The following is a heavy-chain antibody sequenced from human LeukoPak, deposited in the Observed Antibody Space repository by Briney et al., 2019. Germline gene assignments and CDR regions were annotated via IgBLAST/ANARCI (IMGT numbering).Heavy chain of an antibody. CDR1: GYTFTSYG. V-gene: IGHV1-18*01. D-gene: IGHD6-19*01. J-gene: IGHJ4*02. Sequence: VASVKVSCTASGYTFTSYGIGWVRQAPGQGLEWMGWISAYNGNTNYAQKLQGRVTMTTDTSTSTAYMELRSLRSDDTAVYYCARPVPVAGRGAFDYWGQGTLVTVSS. CDR3: ARPVPVAGRGAFDY. CDR2: ISAYNGNT.